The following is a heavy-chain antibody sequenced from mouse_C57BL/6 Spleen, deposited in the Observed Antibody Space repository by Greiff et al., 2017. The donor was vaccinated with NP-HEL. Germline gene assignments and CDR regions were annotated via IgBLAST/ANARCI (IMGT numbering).Heavy chain of an antibody. Sequence: EVMLVESEGGLVQPGSSMKLSCTASGFTFSDYYMAWVRQVPEKGLEWVANINYDGSSTYYLDSLKSRFIISRDNAKNILYLQMSSLKSEDTATYYCAREVNWDDAMDYWGQGTSVTVSS. CDR3: AREVNWDDAMDY. J-gene: IGHJ4*01. V-gene: IGHV5-16*01. D-gene: IGHD4-1*02. CDR2: INYDGSST. CDR1: GFTFSDYY.